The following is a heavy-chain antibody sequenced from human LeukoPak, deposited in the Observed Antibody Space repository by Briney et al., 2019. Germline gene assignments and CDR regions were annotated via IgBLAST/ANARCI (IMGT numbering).Heavy chain of an antibody. V-gene: IGHV3-64*02. CDR1: GFTFSSYT. D-gene: IGHD1-26*01. CDR2: IISNGGST. CDR3: ARVKMGATINDYYYYYMDV. Sequence: PGGSLRLSCAASGFTFSSYTIKWVRQPPGKGLEHVSSIISNGGSTYYTDSVKGRLSISRDNSKNTVYLQMGRLRPEDMAVYYCARVKMGATINDYYYYYMDVWGRGTTVTVSS. J-gene: IGHJ6*03.